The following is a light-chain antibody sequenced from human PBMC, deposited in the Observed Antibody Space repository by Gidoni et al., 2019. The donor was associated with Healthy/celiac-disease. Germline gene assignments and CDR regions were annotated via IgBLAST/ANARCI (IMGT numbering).Light chain of an antibody. J-gene: IGKJ1*01. V-gene: IGKV1-39*01. CDR1: QSISSY. Sequence: TQMTQSPSSLSASAGDRVTITCRASQSISSYLNWYQQKPGKAPKLLFYAASSLQSGVPSRFSGSGSGTDFTLTISSLQPEDVATYYCQQSYSTPWTFXQXTKVEIK. CDR3: QQSYSTPWT. CDR2: AAS.